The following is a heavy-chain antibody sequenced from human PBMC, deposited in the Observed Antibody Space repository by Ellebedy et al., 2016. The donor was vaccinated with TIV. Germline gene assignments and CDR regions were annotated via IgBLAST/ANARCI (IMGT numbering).Heavy chain of an antibody. CDR3: DRILHHILTEYYEGGAFDI. V-gene: IGHV2-70*17. D-gene: IGHD3-9*01. Sequence: SGPTLVTPTQTLTLTNTFSVFSLRTTGTCLSWIRQLPGNPLDSLPRLDLVDDKFFRTFLKTRLAISKDTSKNQVVLTMTNMDPVSTATYSWDRILHHILTEYYEGGAFDIWGQGTMVTVSS. CDR2: LDLVDDK. CDR1: VFSLRTTGTC. J-gene: IGHJ3*02.